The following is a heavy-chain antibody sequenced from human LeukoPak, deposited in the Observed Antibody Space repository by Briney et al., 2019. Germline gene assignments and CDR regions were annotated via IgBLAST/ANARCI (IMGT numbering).Heavy chain of an antibody. Sequence: SQTLSLTCTVSGGSISSGGYYWSWIRQHPGKGLEWIGYIYYSGSTYYNPSLKSRVTISVDTSKNQFSLKLSSVTAADTAVYHCARVQYYYDSSGSWYFDLWGRGTLVTVSS. D-gene: IGHD3-22*01. CDR2: IYYSGST. V-gene: IGHV4-31*03. CDR3: ARVQYYYDSSGSWYFDL. J-gene: IGHJ2*01. CDR1: GGSISSGGYY.